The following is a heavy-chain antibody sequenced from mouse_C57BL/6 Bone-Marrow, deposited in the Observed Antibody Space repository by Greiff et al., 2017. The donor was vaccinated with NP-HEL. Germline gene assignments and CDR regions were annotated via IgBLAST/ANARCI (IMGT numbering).Heavy chain of an antibody. CDR1: GFTFSDYG. Sequence: EVKLVESGGGLVKPGGSLKLSCAASGFTFSDYGMHWVRQAPEKGLEWVAYISSGSSTIYYVDTVKGRFTISRDNAKNTLFLQMTSLRSEDTAMYYCARGGELRLEIAYWGQGTLVTVSA. CDR3: ARGGELRLEIAY. D-gene: IGHD3-2*02. J-gene: IGHJ3*01. V-gene: IGHV5-17*01. CDR2: ISSGSSTI.